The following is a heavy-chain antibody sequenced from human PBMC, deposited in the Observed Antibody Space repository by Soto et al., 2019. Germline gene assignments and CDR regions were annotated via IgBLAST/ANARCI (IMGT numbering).Heavy chain of an antibody. V-gene: IGHV1-18*01. D-gene: IGHD1-1*01. CDR2: ISAHNGNT. CDR3: ARGRYGDY. CDR1: GYAFTTYG. J-gene: IGHJ4*02. Sequence: QVHLVQSGAEVKKPRASVKVSCKGSGYAFTTYGITWVRQAPGQGLEWMGWISAHNGNTNYAQKLQGRVTVTRDTATSTAYMELRSLRSDDTDVYYCARGRYGDYWGQGALVTVSS.